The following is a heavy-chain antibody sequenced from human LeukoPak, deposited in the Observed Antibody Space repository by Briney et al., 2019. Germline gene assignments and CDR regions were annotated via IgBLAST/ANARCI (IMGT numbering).Heavy chain of an antibody. D-gene: IGHD1-14*01. CDR3: AKPARTDAFDI. CDR2: ISGSDGST. J-gene: IGHJ3*02. CDR1: GFTFSSYA. V-gene: IGHV3-23*01. Sequence: GGSLRLSCAASGFTFSSYAMNWVRQAPGKGLEWVSAISGSDGSTYADSVKGRFTISRDNSKNTLYLQMNSLRAEDTAVYYCAKPARTDAFDIWGQGTMVTVSS.